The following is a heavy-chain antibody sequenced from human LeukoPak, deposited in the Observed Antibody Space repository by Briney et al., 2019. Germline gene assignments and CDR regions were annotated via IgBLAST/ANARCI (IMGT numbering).Heavy chain of an antibody. CDR2: ISYDGSNK. J-gene: IGHJ4*02. CDR1: GFTFSSYG. Sequence: GRSLRLSCAASGFTFSSYGMHWVRQAPGKGLEWVAVISYDGSNKYYADSVKGRFTISRDNSKNTLYLQMNSLRAEDTAVYYCARNGYSSGWYPLDYWGQGTLVTVSS. D-gene: IGHD6-19*01. V-gene: IGHV3-30*03. CDR3: ARNGYSSGWYPLDY.